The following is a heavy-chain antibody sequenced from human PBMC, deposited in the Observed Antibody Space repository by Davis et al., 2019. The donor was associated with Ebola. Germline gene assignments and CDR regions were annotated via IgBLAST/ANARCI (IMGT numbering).Heavy chain of an antibody. V-gene: IGHV3-30*04. CDR1: GFTFSNHA. CDR2: TSHNERER. Sequence: PAGSLRLSCVASGFTFSNHAMHWVRQAPGKGLEWVAVTSHNERERFYGESVQGRFTISRDNSENVLYLQMDSLRPDDTAIYFCARALHEVLDYWGQGTPVTVSS. J-gene: IGHJ4*02. CDR3: ARALHEVLDY. D-gene: IGHD3-3*01.